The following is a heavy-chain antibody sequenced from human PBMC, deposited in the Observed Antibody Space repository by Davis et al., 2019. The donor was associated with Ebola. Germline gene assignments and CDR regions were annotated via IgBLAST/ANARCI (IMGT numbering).Heavy chain of an antibody. J-gene: IGHJ4*02. Sequence: GESLKISCAASGFTFSSYAMHWVRQAPGKGLEWVAVISYDGSNKYYADSVKGRFTISRDNSKNTLYLQMNSLRAEDTAVYYCASQQWLIDYWGQGTLVTVSS. V-gene: IGHV3-30*03. D-gene: IGHD6-19*01. CDR3: ASQQWLIDY. CDR1: GFTFSSYA. CDR2: ISYDGSNK.